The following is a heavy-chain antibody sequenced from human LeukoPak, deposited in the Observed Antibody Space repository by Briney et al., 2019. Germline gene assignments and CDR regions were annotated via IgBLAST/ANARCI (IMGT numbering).Heavy chain of an antibody. V-gene: IGHV3-23*01. CDR1: GFTFNTYG. CDR3: PRAGRRTDYGVDIDY. Sequence: PGGSLRLSCAASGFTFNTYGMSWVRQAPGKGLEWVSGISGSGGSTYFADSVKGRFTISRDNSKNTLYLQMNSLRAEDTAVYYCPRAGRRTDYGVDIDYWGQGTLVTVSS. D-gene: IGHD4-17*01. J-gene: IGHJ4*02. CDR2: ISGSGGST.